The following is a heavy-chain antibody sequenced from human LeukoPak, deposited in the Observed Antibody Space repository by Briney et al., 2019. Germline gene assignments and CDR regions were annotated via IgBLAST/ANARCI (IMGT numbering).Heavy chain of an antibody. V-gene: IGHV3-21*01. CDR2: ISSSSSYI. CDR1: GFTFSSYW. CDR3: ARESDSSGYYYVLDY. J-gene: IGHJ4*02. D-gene: IGHD3-22*01. Sequence: PGGSLRLSCAASGFTFSSYWMGWVRQAPGKGLEWVSSISSSSSYIYYADSVKGRFTISRDNAKNSLYLQMNSLRAEDTAVYYCARESDSSGYYYVLDYWGQGTLITVSS.